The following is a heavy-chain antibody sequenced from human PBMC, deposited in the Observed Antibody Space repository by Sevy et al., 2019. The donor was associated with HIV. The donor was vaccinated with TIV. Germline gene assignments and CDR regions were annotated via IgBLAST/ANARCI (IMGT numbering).Heavy chain of an antibody. CDR2: MKSKPDGGTI. J-gene: IGHJ6*02. CDR1: GFTFTYAW. Sequence: GGSLRLSCAASGFTFTYAWMSWVRQAPGKGLEWVGRMKSKPDGGTIDYAAPVKGRFTISRDDSKNTVYLQMNSLKTEDTAVYYCATDPIIVLLVTDGMDVWGQGTTVTVSS. D-gene: IGHD2-8*02. CDR3: ATDPIIVLLVTDGMDV. V-gene: IGHV3-15*01.